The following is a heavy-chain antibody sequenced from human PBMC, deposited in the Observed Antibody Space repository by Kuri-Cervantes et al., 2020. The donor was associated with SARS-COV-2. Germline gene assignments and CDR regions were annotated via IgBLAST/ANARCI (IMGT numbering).Heavy chain of an antibody. CDR1: GGSIISST. CDR3: ARDSPNAMTVASAFDI. CDR2: TWYDENK. D-gene: IGHD5-12*01. V-gene: IGHV3-33*07. J-gene: IGHJ3*02. Sequence: GGSLRLSCTVSGGSIISSTFYWGWIRQPPVKGLEWVAVTWYDENKYYGDSVKGRFTISRDNSKNTVYLQMNSLTADDTAVYYCARDSPNAMTVASAFDIWGQGTMVTVSS.